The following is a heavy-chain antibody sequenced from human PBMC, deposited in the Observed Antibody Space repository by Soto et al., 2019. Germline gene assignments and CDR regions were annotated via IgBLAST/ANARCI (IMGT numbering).Heavy chain of an antibody. V-gene: IGHV4-59*01. J-gene: IGHJ4*02. CDR1: GGSISSYY. D-gene: IGHD1-26*01. Sequence: SETLSLTCTVSGGSISSYYWSWIRQPPGKGLEWIGYIYYSGSTSYNPSLKSRVTISVDTSKNQFSLKLSSVTAADTAVYYCARDSTSAAVLDYWGQGTLVTVSS. CDR3: ARDSTSAAVLDY. CDR2: IYYSGST.